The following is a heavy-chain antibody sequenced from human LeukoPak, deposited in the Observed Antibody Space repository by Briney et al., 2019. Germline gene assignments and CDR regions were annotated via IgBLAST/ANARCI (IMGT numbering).Heavy chain of an antibody. D-gene: IGHD1-1*01. J-gene: IGHJ3*02. CDR2: IYYSGST. V-gene: IGHV4-39*07. CDR1: GGSISSSSYY. Sequence: SETLSLTCTVSGGSISSSSYYWGWIQQPPGKGLEWIGSIYYSGSTYYNPSLKSRVTISVDKSKNQFSLKLSSVTAADTAVYYCASHERDAFDIWGQGTMVTVSS. CDR3: ASHERDAFDI.